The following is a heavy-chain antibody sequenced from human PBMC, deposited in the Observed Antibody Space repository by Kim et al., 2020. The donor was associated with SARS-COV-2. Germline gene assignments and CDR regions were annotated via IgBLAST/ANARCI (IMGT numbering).Heavy chain of an antibody. D-gene: IGHD3-9*01. Sequence: SETLSLTCAVYGGSFSGYYWSWIRQPPGKGLEWIGEINHSGSTNYNPSLKSRVTISVDTSKNQFSLKLSSVTAADTAVYYCARGTPYYDILTGYSKRGWFDPWGQGTLVTVSS. CDR2: INHSGST. CDR3: ARGTPYYDILTGYSKRGWFDP. V-gene: IGHV4-34*01. CDR1: GGSFSGYY. J-gene: IGHJ5*02.